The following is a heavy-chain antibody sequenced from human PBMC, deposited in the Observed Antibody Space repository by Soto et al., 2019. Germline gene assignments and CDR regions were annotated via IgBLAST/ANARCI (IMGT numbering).Heavy chain of an antibody. CDR3: AREKWGAAAGTGSSAVYGMDV. Sequence: GGSLRLSCAASGFTFSSYSMNWVRQAPGKGLEWVSSISSSSSYIYYADSVKGRFTISRDNAKNSLYLQMNSLRAEDTAVYYCAREKWGAAAGTGSSAVYGMDVWGQGTTVTVSS. V-gene: IGHV3-21*01. CDR1: GFTFSSYS. J-gene: IGHJ6*02. D-gene: IGHD6-13*01. CDR2: ISSSSSYI.